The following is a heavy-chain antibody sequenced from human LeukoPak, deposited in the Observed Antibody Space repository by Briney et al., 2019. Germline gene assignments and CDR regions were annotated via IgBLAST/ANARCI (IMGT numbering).Heavy chain of an antibody. CDR1: GFTFSDYY. J-gene: IGHJ4*02. D-gene: IGHD3-10*01. V-gene: IGHV3-11*01. CDR2: ISSSSSTI. Sequence: GGSLRLSCAASGFTFSDYYMSWIRQAPGKGLEWVSYISSSSSTIYYADSVKGRFTISRDNAKNSLYLQMNSLRAEDTAVYYCARDYGSGSFAPDYWGQGTLVTVSS. CDR3: ARDYGSGSFAPDY.